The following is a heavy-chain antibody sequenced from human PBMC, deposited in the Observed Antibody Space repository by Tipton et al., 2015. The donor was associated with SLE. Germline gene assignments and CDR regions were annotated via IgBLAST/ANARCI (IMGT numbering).Heavy chain of an antibody. CDR1: GGSISSGSYY. CDR3: AKERPNTESYYNWFDP. D-gene: IGHD1-26*01. Sequence: TLSLTCTVSGGSISSGSYYWSWIRQPAGKGLEWIGRLYTSGSTNYNPSLKSRVTISVDTSKNQFSLKLNSVTAADTAVYYCAKERPNTESYYNWFDPWGQGTQVTVSS. J-gene: IGHJ5*02. V-gene: IGHV4-61*02. CDR2: LYTSGST.